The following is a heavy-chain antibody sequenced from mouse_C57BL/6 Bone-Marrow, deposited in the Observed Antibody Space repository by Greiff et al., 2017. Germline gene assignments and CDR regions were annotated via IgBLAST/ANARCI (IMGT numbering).Heavy chain of an antibody. J-gene: IGHJ4*01. CDR3: ARGVPYYAMDY. CDR2: IYPGGGYT. CDR1: GYTFTNYW. Sequence: VQLVESGAELVRPGTSVKMSCKASGYTFTNYWIGWAKQRPGHGLEWIGDIYPGGGYTNYNEKFKGKAKLTADKSSSTAYMQVSSLTSEYSAIYYCARGVPYYAMDYWGQGTSVTVSS. V-gene: IGHV1-63*01.